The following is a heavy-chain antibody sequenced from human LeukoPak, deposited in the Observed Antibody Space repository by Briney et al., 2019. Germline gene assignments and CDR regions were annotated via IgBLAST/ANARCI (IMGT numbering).Heavy chain of an antibody. CDR1: GFTFGSHA. CDR2: ISAGGGGT. CDR3: VKTFQYSSNWYDY. V-gene: IGHV3-23*01. D-gene: IGHD6-6*01. Sequence: PGRSLRLSCATSGFTFGSHAMSWVRQAPGKGLEWVSSISAGGGGTSYADSVKGRITISRDNSKNTVYLQMNSLRAEDTAVYFCVKTFQYSSNWYDYWGQGTLVTVSS. J-gene: IGHJ5*01.